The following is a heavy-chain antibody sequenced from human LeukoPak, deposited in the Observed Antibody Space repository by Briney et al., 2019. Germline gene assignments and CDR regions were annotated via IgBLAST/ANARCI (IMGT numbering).Heavy chain of an antibody. CDR2: ISTSGTTI. CDR3: ARLVNSYGSGWLNPPYYYYYMDV. Sequence: PGGSLRLSCEVSGFTFSSYEMNWVRQAPGKGLEWISYISTSGTTIYYGDSVKGRFTISRDNAKNSLYLQMNSLRAEDTAVYYCARLVNSYGSGWLNPPYYYYYMDVWGKGTTVTISS. CDR1: GFTFSSYE. J-gene: IGHJ6*03. V-gene: IGHV3-48*03. D-gene: IGHD6-19*01.